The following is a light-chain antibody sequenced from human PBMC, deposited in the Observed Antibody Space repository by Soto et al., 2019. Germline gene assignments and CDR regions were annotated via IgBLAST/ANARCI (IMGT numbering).Light chain of an antibody. Sequence: DILMTQSPLSLPVTPGEPASISCRSTQSLLHINGYNYLDWYLQKPGQSPQLLISLGSNRASGVPDRFSGSASGTDFTLKISRVEDEDVGVYYCMQALQTPPYTFGQGTKLEIK. CDR3: MQALQTPPYT. CDR2: LGS. V-gene: IGKV2-28*01. CDR1: QSLLHINGYNY. J-gene: IGKJ2*01.